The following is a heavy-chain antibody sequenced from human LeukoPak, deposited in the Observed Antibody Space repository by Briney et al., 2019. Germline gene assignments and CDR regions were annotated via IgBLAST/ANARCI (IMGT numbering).Heavy chain of an antibody. CDR2: IIPILGIA. Sequence: SVKVSCKASGGTFSSYTISWVRQAPGQGLEWMGRIIPILGIANYAQKFQGRVTITADKSTSTAYMELSSLRSEDMAVYYCAISEYSSSPFDYWGQGTLVTVSS. D-gene: IGHD6-6*01. CDR3: AISEYSSSPFDY. J-gene: IGHJ4*02. CDR1: GGTFSSYT. V-gene: IGHV1-69*02.